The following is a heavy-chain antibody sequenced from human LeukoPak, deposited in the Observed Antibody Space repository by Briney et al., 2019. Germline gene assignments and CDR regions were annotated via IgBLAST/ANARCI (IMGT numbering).Heavy chain of an antibody. D-gene: IGHD5-24*01. CDR1: GYSFTSYW. J-gene: IGHJ4*02. CDR3: ARASRDGYNQNFDY. V-gene: IGHV5-51*01. Sequence: GESLKISFKGSGYSFTSYWIGWVRQMPGKGLEWMGIIYPGDSDSRYSPSFQGQVTISADRSISTAYLHWSSLKVSDTAMYYCARASRDGYNQNFDYWGQGTLVTVSS. CDR2: IYPGDSDS.